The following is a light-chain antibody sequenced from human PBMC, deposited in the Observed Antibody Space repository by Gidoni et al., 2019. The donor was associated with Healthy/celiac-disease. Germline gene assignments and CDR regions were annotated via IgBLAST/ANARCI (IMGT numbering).Light chain of an antibody. Sequence: EIVLTQSPATLSLSPGEIATISCRASQSVSRYLAWYQQKPGQAPRLLIYDASNRATGIPARFSGSGSGTDFTLTISSLEPEYFAVYYCQQRSNWVFTFGPGTKVDIK. J-gene: IGKJ3*01. CDR2: DAS. CDR1: QSVSRY. V-gene: IGKV3-11*01. CDR3: QQRSNWVFT.